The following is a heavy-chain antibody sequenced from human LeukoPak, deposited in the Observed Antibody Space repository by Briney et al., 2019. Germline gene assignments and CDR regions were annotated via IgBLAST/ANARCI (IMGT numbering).Heavy chain of an antibody. CDR3: ARELLTTVRALDY. CDR2: IYYSGST. CDR1: SGSISDSDYY. J-gene: IGHJ4*02. V-gene: IGHV4-61*08. D-gene: IGHD4-17*01. Sequence: SETLSLTCTLPSGSISDSDYYWSWIRQPPGKGLEWIGYIYYSGSTNYNPSLKSRVTISVDTSKNQFSLKLSSVTAADTAVYYCARELLTTVRALDYWGQGTLVTVSS.